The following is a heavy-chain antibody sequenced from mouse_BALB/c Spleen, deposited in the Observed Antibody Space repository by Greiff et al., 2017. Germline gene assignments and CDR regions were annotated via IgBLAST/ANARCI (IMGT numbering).Heavy chain of an antibody. V-gene: IGHV5-17*02. D-gene: IGHD2-4*01. CDR3: ARSGITTRNWYFDV. CDR2: ISGGSSTI. Sequence: EVKVVESGGGLVQPGGSRKLPCAASGFTFSSFGMHWVRQAPEKGLEWVAYISGGSSTIYYADTVKGRFTISRDNPKNTLFLQMTSLRSEDTAMYYCARSGITTRNWYFDVWGAGTTVTVSS. CDR1: GFTFSSFG. J-gene: IGHJ1*01.